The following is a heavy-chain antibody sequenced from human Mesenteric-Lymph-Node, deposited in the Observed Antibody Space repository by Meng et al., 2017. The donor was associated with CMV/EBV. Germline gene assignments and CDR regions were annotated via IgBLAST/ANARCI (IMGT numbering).Heavy chain of an antibody. CDR3: AKDMSSYCNNVICHGAFDL. CDR1: GFTFDGYA. CDR2: ISWNSGTI. V-gene: IGHV3-9*01. J-gene: IGHJ3*01. D-gene: IGHD2-8*01. Sequence: GGSLRLSCAASGFTFDGYAMHWVRQVPGKGLEWVSGISWNSGTIDYADSVKGRFTISRDNNRNSLYLQMNSLRAEDTALYFCAKDMSSYCNNVICHGAFDLWGQGTMVTVSS.